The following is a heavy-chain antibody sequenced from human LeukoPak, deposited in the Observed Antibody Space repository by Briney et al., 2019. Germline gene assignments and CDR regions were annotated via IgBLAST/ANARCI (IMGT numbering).Heavy chain of an antibody. J-gene: IGHJ4*02. D-gene: IGHD3-10*01. Sequence: PSETLSLACAMSGGSFSSGYWSWIRQPPGKGLEWIGYIYSSGTTNNNPSLESRVTVSVDTSKKVCSLKLTSVTAADTAVYFCARGDPAGLFDFWGQGHLVTVSS. CDR3: ARGDPAGLFDF. V-gene: IGHV4-59*01. CDR1: GGSFSSGY. CDR2: IYSSGTT.